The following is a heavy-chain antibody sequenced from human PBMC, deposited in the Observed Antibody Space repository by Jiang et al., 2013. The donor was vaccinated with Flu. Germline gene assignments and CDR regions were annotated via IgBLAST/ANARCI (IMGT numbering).Heavy chain of an antibody. Sequence: KPTQTLTLTCSFSGFSLSTNGMCVSWIRQPPGKPLEWLALIDWDDDKYYTTSLKTRLTISKDTAKNQVILTMTNMDPVDTATYYCARRVAYTSGRAGDWYFDLWGRGTLVTVSS. CDR2: IDWDDDK. J-gene: IGHJ2*01. D-gene: IGHD2-2*02. CDR3: ARRVAYTSGRAGDWYFDL. V-gene: IGHV2-70*01. CDR1: GFSLSTNGMC.